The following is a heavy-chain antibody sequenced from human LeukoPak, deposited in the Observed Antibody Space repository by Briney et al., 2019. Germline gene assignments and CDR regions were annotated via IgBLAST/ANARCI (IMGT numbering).Heavy chain of an antibody. CDR1: GFTFDEYA. CDR2: ISWNSGNI. CDR3: GKSSCGSGYCQIDH. Sequence: GGSLRLSCAASGFTFDEYAIHWVRQAPGKGLEWVSGISWNSGNIGYVDSVKGRFTISRDNAKNSLYLQMNSLRTEDTALYCCGKSSCGSGYCQIDHWGQGTLVTVSS. J-gene: IGHJ4*02. D-gene: IGHD3-3*01. V-gene: IGHV3-9*01.